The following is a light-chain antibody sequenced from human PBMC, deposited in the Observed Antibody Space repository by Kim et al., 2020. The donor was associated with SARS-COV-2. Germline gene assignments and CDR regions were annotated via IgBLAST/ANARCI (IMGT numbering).Light chain of an antibody. V-gene: IGKV1-27*01. CDR1: QDIANY. Sequence: DIQMTQSPSSLSASVGDGVTITCRASQDIANYLAWYQQKPGKVPKLLVYAASALKSGVPSRFSGNRSGTDFTLTISNLQPEDVATYYCQKYDSAPWKFGQGTKVDIK. J-gene: IGKJ1*01. CDR2: AAS. CDR3: QKYDSAPWK.